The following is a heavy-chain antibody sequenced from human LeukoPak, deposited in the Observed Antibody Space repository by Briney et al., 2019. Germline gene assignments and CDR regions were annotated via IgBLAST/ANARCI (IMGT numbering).Heavy chain of an antibody. J-gene: IGHJ4*02. CDR3: VRNSGSGFDY. D-gene: IGHD1-26*01. CDR2: INPSGGST. CDR1: GYTFTSYY. Sequence: ASVQVSCKAFGYTFTSYYMHWVRQAPGQGLEWTGIINPSGGSTSYAQKFQGRVTMARDTSTSTVYMELSSLRSEDTAMYYCVRNSGSGFDYWGQGTLVTVSS. V-gene: IGHV1-46*01.